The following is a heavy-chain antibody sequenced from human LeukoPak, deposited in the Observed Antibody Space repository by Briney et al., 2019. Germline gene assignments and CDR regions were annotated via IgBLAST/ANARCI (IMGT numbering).Heavy chain of an antibody. CDR2: ISSSGSTI. V-gene: IGHV3-48*03. CDR3: ARDSNWNELFGY. Sequence: GGSLRLSCAASGFAFSSYEMNWVRQAPGKVLEWVSYISSSGSTIYYADSVKGRFTISRDNAKNSLYLQMNSLRAEDTAVYYCARDSNWNELFGYWGQGTLVTVSS. CDR1: GFAFSSYE. D-gene: IGHD1-1*01. J-gene: IGHJ4*02.